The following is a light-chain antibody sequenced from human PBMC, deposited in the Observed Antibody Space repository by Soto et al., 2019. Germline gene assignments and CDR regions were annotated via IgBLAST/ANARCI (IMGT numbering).Light chain of an antibody. J-gene: IGLJ1*01. CDR2: EIR. Sequence: QSVLTQPASVSGSPGQSTTISCTGTSSDVGGYNYVSWYQQHPGEAPKLMIYEIRNRPSGVSNRFSGSKSGNTASLTISGLQAEDEADYYCTSYTTSSTLYVFGTGTKSPS. V-gene: IGLV2-14*01. CDR3: TSYTTSSTLYV. CDR1: SSDVGGYNY.